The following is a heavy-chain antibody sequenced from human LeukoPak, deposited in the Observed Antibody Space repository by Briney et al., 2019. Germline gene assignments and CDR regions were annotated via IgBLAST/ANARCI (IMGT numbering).Heavy chain of an antibody. CDR3: ARHRAYSSSSPFDY. CDR1: GGSISSLY. Sequence: SETLSLTCSVSGGSISSLYWSWIRQPPGKGLEWIGYIYYTGSTNYNPSPKSRVTMFVDMSKNQFSLRLSSVAAADTAVYYCARHRAYSSSSPFDYWGQGTLVTVSS. D-gene: IGHD6-6*01. J-gene: IGHJ4*02. V-gene: IGHV4-59*08. CDR2: IYYTGST.